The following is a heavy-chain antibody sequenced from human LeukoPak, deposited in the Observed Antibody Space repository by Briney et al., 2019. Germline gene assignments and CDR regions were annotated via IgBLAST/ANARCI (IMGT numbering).Heavy chain of an antibody. V-gene: IGHV3-7*01. Sequence: GGSLRLSCAASGFTFSNSWMSWVRQAPGKGLEWVASIKQDGSQKYYLDSVKGRFTISRDNAKNSMYLQMNSLRAEDTAVYYCTRDPGRCTSTSCYPDYWGQGTLVTVSS. CDR2: IKQDGSQK. CDR1: GFTFSNSW. D-gene: IGHD2-2*01. CDR3: TRDPGRCTSTSCYPDY. J-gene: IGHJ4*02.